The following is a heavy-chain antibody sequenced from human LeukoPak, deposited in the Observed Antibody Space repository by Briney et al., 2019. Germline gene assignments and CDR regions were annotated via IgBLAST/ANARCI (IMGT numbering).Heavy chain of an antibody. J-gene: IGHJ3*02. CDR2: ISGSGGST. CDR3: AIDSSGYPGGDAFDI. D-gene: IGHD3-22*01. V-gene: IGHV3-23*01. CDR1: GFTFSTYA. Sequence: GGSLRLSCAVSGFTFSTYAMSWVRQAPGQGLEWVSAISGSGGSTYYADSVKGRFTMSRDKSKNTVYLKMNSLRAEDTAVYYCAIDSSGYPGGDAFDILGHGTMVTVSS.